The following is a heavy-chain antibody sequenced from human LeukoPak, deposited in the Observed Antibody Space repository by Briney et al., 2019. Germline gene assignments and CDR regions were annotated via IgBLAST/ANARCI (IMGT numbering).Heavy chain of an antibody. CDR3: ARDHGYAFDY. D-gene: IGHD5-12*01. CDR1: GFTFDTYT. V-gene: IGHV3-48*02. J-gene: IGHJ4*02. CDR2: INSISGEI. Sequence: GGSLRLSCVASGFTFDTYTMNWVRQAPGKGLEWVSYINSISGEIWYADSVKGRFTISRDDAKNSLYLQMNSLRDEDTAVYYCARDHGYAFDYWGQGTLVTVSS.